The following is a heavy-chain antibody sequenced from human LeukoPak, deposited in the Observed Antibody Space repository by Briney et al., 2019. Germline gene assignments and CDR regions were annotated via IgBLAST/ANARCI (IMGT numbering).Heavy chain of an antibody. CDR1: GFTFSSYE. D-gene: IGHD1-26*01. Sequence: GGSLRLSCAASGFTFSSYEMNWVRQAPGRGLEWVSYISSSGSTIYYADSVKGRFTISRDNAKNSLYLQMNSLRAEDTAVYYCARRRDSGSLQHFDYWGQGTLVTVSS. CDR2: ISSSGSTI. J-gene: IGHJ4*02. CDR3: ARRRDSGSLQHFDY. V-gene: IGHV3-48*03.